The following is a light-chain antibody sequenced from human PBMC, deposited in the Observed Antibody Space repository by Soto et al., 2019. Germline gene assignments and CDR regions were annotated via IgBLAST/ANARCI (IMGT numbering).Light chain of an antibody. V-gene: IGLV2-14*01. J-gene: IGLJ2*01. Sequence: QSALTQPASVSGSPGQSITISCTGTSRDDGGYNYVSWHQQHPGKAPKVIITEVSNRPSGVSNRFSGSKSGNTASLTISGLQAEDEADYYCSSYVSSSTFVVFGGGTKLTVL. CDR3: SSYVSSSTFVV. CDR2: EVS. CDR1: SRDDGGYNY.